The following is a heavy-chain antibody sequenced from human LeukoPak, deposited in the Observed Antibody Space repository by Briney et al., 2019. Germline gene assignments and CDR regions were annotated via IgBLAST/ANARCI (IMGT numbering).Heavy chain of an antibody. CDR1: GYTFTSYD. J-gene: IGHJ4*02. Sequence: ASVKVSCKASGYTFTSYDISWVRQAPGQGLEWMGWMNPNSGNTGYAQKFQGRVTMTRNTSISTAYMELSSLRSEDTAVYYCARDLNSGYDDYWGQGTLVTVSS. CDR3: ARDLNSGYDDY. CDR2: MNPNSGNT. V-gene: IGHV1-8*01. D-gene: IGHD5-12*01.